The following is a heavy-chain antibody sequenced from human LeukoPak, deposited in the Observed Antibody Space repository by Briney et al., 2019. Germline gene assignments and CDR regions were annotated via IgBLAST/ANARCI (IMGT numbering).Heavy chain of an antibody. J-gene: IGHJ5*02. D-gene: IGHD4-17*01. V-gene: IGHV3-74*01. CDR1: GFTFSSYW. CDR2: INSDGSTT. Sequence: GGSLRLSCGASGFTFSSYWMHWVRQAPGKGLVWISRINSDGSTTSYADSVKGRFTISRDNAKNTLYLQMNSLRAEDTAVYYCARDMDTVIWFDPWGQGTLVTVSS. CDR3: ARDMDTVIWFDP.